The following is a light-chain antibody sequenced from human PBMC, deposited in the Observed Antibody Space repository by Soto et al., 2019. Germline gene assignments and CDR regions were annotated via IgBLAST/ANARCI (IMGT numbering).Light chain of an antibody. CDR2: DAS. J-gene: IGKJ5*01. CDR1: QSVNTY. V-gene: IGKV3-11*01. CDR3: QQRNNWPPIT. Sequence: EIVLTQSPATLSLSPGERATLSCRASQSVNTYLAWYQQKPGQAPRLLIYDASNRATGIPARFSGSGSGTDFTLTISSLEPEDFAVYYCQQRNNWPPITFGQGTRLEIK.